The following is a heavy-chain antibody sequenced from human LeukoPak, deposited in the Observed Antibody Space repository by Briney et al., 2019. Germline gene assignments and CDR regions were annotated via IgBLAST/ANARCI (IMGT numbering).Heavy chain of an antibody. CDR3: ARNTLGYCSSTSCPWRSYFDY. Sequence: ASVKVSCKASGYTFTSYGISWVRQAPGQGLEWMGWISAYNGNTNYAQKLQGRVTITADESTSTAYMELSSLRSEDTAVYYCARNTLGYCSSTSCPWRSYFDYWGQGTLVTVSS. CDR1: GYTFTSYG. D-gene: IGHD2-2*01. V-gene: IGHV1-18*01. J-gene: IGHJ4*02. CDR2: ISAYNGNT.